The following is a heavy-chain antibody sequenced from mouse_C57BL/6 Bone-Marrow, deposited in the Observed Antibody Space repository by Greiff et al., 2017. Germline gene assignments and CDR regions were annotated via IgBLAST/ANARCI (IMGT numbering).Heavy chain of an antibody. D-gene: IGHD4-1*01. V-gene: IGHV2-9*01. CDR1: GFSLTSYG. CDR3: AKLAGTRFDY. Sequence: VQLMESGPGLVAPSQSLSITCTVSGFSLTSYGVDWVRQPPGQGLEWLGVICGGGGTNYNSALMSRLSISTDNSKSQVSLKMNSLQTDDTAMYYCAKLAGTRFDYWGQGTRVTVSA. J-gene: IGHJ3*01. CDR2: ICGGGGT.